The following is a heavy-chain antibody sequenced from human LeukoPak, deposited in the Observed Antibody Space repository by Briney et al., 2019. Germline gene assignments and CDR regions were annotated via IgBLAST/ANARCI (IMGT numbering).Heavy chain of an antibody. CDR2: INTDGSST. V-gene: IGHV3-74*01. J-gene: IGHJ6*02. CDR1: GFTFSSYW. D-gene: IGHD3-10*01. Sequence: GGSLRLSCAASGFTFSSYWMHWVRQAPGKGLVWVSRINTDGSSTSYADSVKGRFTISRDNAKNTLYLQMNSLRAEDTAVYYCARDQMVRGVPRSYYYGMDVWGQGTTVTVSS. CDR3: ARDQMVRGVPRSYYYGMDV.